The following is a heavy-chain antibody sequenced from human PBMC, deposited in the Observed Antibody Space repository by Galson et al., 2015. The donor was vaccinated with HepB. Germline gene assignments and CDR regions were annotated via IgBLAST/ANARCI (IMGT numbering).Heavy chain of an antibody. CDR2: ISYDGSNK. J-gene: IGHJ3*02. D-gene: IGHD1-1*01. V-gene: IGHV3-30*04. Sequence: SLRLSCAASGFTFSSYAMHWVRQAPGKGLEWVAVISYDGSNKYYADSVKGRFTISRDNSKNTLYLQMNSLRAEDTAVYYCARRGGTGTVDAFEIWGQGTMVTVSS. CDR3: ARRGGTGTVDAFEI. CDR1: GFTFSSYA.